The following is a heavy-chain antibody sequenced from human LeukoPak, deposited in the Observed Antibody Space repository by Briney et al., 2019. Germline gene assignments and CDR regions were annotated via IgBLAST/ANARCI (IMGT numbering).Heavy chain of an antibody. V-gene: IGHV4-59*01. CDR1: GGSIISSYY. CDR3: AREIVATTSFDY. Sequence: SETLSLTCTVSGGSIISSYYWSWIRQPPGKGLEWIGYIYYSGTTNYNPSLKSRVTISVDTSKNQFSLNLSSVTAADTAVYYCAREIVATTSFDYWGQGTLVTVSS. CDR2: IYYSGTT. J-gene: IGHJ4*02. D-gene: IGHD5-12*01.